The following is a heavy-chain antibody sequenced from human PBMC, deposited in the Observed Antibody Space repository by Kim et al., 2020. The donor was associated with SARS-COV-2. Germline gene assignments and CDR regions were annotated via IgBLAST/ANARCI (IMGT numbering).Heavy chain of an antibody. CDR3: ASGFYDRGPDEYDAFDI. CDR2: ISSSSSTI. D-gene: IGHD3-22*01. V-gene: IGHV3-48*02. CDR1: GITFSSYS. Sequence: GGSLRLSCAVSGITFSSYSMNWVRQAPGKGLEWVSYISSSSSTIYYADSVKGRFSISRDNAKNSLYLQMNSLRDEDTAVYYCASGFYDRGPDEYDAFDIWGQGTMVTVSS. J-gene: IGHJ3*02.